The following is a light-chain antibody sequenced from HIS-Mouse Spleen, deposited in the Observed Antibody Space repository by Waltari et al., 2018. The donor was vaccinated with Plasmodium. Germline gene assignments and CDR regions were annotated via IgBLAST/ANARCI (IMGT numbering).Light chain of an antibody. CDR1: QGISSY. V-gene: IGKV1-8*01. CDR2: AAS. J-gene: IGKJ4*01. CDR3: QQYYSYPLT. Sequence: AIRMTQSPSSLSASPGDRVTITCRASQGISSYLAWYQQKPGKAPKLLFYAASTLQSGVPSRFGGSGSGTDFTLTISCLQSEDFATYYCQQYYSYPLTFGGGTKVEIK.